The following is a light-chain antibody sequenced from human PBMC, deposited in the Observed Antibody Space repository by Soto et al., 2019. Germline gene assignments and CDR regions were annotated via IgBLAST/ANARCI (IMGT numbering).Light chain of an antibody. V-gene: IGKV3-15*01. CDR1: ESVTSS. J-gene: IGKJ1*01. CDR3: QQYNIWPLWT. Sequence: EIVMPQSPATLSVSTGDRATLSCRPSESVTSSLAWYQQKPGQPPRLLIYAASTRATDVPARFSGGGSETEFTLTISSLQSEDFAVYFCQQYNIWPLWTFGQGTKVDIK. CDR2: AAS.